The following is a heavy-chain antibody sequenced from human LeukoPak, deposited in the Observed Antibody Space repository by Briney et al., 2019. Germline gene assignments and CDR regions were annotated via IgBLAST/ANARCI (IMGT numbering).Heavy chain of an antibody. CDR1: GGSFSGYY. CDR3: VRDHNYDSSGYFSYY. J-gene: IGHJ4*02. Sequence: PSETLSLTCAVYGGSFSGYYWNWIRQPPGKGLEWIGEINHSGNTNYNPSLKSRVTMSVDTSKNQFSLRLSYVTAADTAVYYCVRDHNYDSSGYFSYYWGQGTLVTVSS. V-gene: IGHV4-34*01. CDR2: INHSGNT. D-gene: IGHD3-22*01.